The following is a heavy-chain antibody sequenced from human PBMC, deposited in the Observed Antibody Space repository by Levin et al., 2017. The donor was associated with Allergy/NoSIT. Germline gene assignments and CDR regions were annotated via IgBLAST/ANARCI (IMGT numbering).Heavy chain of an antibody. D-gene: IGHD4-17*01. V-gene: IGHV1-69*13. CDR3: ARTDDYGDHGGDY. Sequence: ASVKVSCKASGGTFSSYAISWVRQAPGQGLEWMGGIIPIFGTANYAQKFQGRVTITADESTSTAYMELSSLRSEDTAVYYCARTDDYGDHGGDYWGQGTLVTVSS. CDR2: IIPIFGTA. CDR1: GGTFSSYA. J-gene: IGHJ4*02.